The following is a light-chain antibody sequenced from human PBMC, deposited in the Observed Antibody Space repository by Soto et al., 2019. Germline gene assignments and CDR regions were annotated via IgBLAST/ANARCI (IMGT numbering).Light chain of an antibody. CDR1: SSDVGGYNY. V-gene: IGLV2-8*01. CDR3: SSYAASNNFYFV. J-gene: IGLJ3*02. Sequence: ALTPPPSASGSPGQSVTISCTGTSSDVGGYNYVSWYQQYPGRAPKLMIYEVTKRPSGVPDRFSGSKSGNTASLTVSGLQAEDEADYYCSSYAASNNFYFVFGGGTKLTVL. CDR2: EVT.